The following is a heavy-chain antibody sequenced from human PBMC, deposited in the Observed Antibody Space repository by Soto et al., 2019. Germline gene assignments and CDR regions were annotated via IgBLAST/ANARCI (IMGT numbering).Heavy chain of an antibody. CDR1: GYTVTTYP. D-gene: IGHD2-15*01. CDR2: INVGNGGT. J-gene: IGHJ5*02. Sequence: QVQLVQSGAEEKKPGASVKVSCKASGYTVTTYPMSWLRQAPGQRPEWMGWINVGNGGTKYSQKFQGRVSITRDTSASTASMQLSRLRSDDTAVYYCATDRGGYCSGGSCPEAWFDPWGQGTMVIVTS. V-gene: IGHV1-3*05. CDR3: ATDRGGYCSGGSCPEAWFDP.